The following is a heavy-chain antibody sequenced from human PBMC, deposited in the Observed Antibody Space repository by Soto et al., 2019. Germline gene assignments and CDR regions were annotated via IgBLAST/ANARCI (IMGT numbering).Heavy chain of an antibody. CDR3: ARLNRDYYYYGMDV. CDR2: IDQNGIT. CDR1: GDPISSSKW. J-gene: IGHJ6*02. Sequence: PSETLSLTCAVSGDPISSSKWWTWARQTPGKGLEWIGKIDQNGITNYNPSLESRVTILKDNSKNQLSLKLTSVTAVDSAVYYCARLNRDYYYYGMDVWGQGATVTVSS. V-gene: IGHV4-4*02.